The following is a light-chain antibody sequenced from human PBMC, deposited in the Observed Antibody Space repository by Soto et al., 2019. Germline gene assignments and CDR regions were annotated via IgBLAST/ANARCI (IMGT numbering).Light chain of an antibody. Sequence: DIPMTQSPSTLSASVGDRVTITCRASQSISGWLAWYQQKPRKAPKLLIYKASSLESGVPSRFSGSGSGTEFTLTISSLQPDDFATYYCQQYNSYPYTFGQGTKLEIK. CDR3: QQYNSYPYT. V-gene: IGKV1-5*03. CDR1: QSISGW. J-gene: IGKJ2*01. CDR2: KAS.